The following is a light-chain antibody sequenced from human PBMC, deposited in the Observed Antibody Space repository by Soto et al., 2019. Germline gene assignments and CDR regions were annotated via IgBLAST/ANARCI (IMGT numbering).Light chain of an antibody. Sequence: EMVLTQSPATLSLSPGERATLSCRASQSVSSYLAWYQQRPGQAPRLLIYDASNRATGIPARFSGSGSGTDFTLTISSLEPEDFALYYCRQRGNWPPTFGPGTRVDI. V-gene: IGKV3-11*01. J-gene: IGKJ3*01. CDR1: QSVSSY. CDR2: DAS. CDR3: RQRGNWPPT.